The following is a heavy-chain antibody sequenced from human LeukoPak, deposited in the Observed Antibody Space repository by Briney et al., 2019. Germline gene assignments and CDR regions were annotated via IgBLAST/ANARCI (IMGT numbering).Heavy chain of an antibody. D-gene: IGHD2-2*01. CDR1: GGSFSGYY. CDR3: ARGRGRMVPPLRAFDI. CDR2: INHSGST. J-gene: IGHJ3*02. Sequence: SETLSLTCAVYGGSFSGYYWSWIRQPPGKGLGWIGEINHSGSTNYNPSLKSRVTIPVDTSKNQFSLKLSSVTAADTAVYYCARGRGRMVPPLRAFDIWGQGTMVTVSS. V-gene: IGHV4-34*01.